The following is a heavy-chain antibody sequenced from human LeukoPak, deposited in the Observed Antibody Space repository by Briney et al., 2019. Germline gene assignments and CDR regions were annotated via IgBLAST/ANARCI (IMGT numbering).Heavy chain of an antibody. CDR1: GFTFTTYA. V-gene: IGHV3-23*01. CDR3: AKGYSGSYYYFDY. D-gene: IGHD1-26*01. J-gene: IGHJ4*02. Sequence: GGSLRLSCAASGFTFTTYAMTWVRQAPGKGLEWVSAISGSGGSTYYADSVKGRFTISRDNSKNTLYLQMNSLRAEDTAVYYCAKGYSGSYYYFDYWGRGTLVTVSS. CDR2: ISGSGGST.